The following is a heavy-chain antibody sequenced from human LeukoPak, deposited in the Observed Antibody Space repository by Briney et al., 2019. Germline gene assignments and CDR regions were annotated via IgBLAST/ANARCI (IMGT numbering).Heavy chain of an antibody. D-gene: IGHD6-13*01. V-gene: IGHV3-7*03. Sequence: GSLILSCAASGFTFSNLWMSWVRQAPGKGLKWVANIKQDGSGKYYVDSVKGRFTISRDNAQNSLYLQMNSLRAEDTAIYYCATSTAAAGTDWGQGTLVTVSS. CDR2: IKQDGSGK. CDR1: GFTFSNLW. CDR3: ATSTAAAGTD. J-gene: IGHJ4*02.